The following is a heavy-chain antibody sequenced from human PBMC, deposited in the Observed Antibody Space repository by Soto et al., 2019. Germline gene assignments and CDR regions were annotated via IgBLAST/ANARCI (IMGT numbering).Heavy chain of an antibody. CDR2: ISPYSGYT. D-gene: IGHD2-2*01. V-gene: IGHV1-18*04. CDR3: ARVRGSSLVVPGASDY. Sequence: ASVKVSCKASGYSFTTYTISWVRQAPGQGLQWMGWISPYSGYTTYAQNLQGRVSMTTETSTTTAYLEVRSLRSDDTAVYYCARVRGSSLVVPGASDYWGQGTLV. J-gene: IGHJ4*02. CDR1: GYSFTTYT.